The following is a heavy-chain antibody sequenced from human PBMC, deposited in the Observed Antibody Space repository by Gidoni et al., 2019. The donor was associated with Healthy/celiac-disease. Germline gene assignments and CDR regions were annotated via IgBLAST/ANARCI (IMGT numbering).Heavy chain of an antibody. CDR2: IYYSGST. Sequence: QLKLQESGPGLVKPSETLSLTCTVPGGSIRSSSYYWGWIRQPPGKGLEWIGSIYYSGSTYYNPSLKSRVTISVDTSKNQFSLKLSSVTAADTAVYYCATEYCSGGSCYQDYWGQGTLVTVSS. V-gene: IGHV4-39*07. J-gene: IGHJ4*02. CDR3: ATEYCSGGSCYQDY. D-gene: IGHD2-15*01. CDR1: GGSIRSSSYY.